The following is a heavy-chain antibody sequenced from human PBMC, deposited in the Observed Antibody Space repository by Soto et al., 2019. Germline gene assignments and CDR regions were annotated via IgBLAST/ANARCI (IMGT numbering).Heavy chain of an antibody. D-gene: IGHD3-22*01. J-gene: IGHJ4*02. CDR3: ARAPMVLTRSYFDS. CDR1: DGSISNFY. Sequence: SQTLSLTCTVSDGSISNFYWSWIRQPPGKGLEWIGYISSSGNTNYNPSLKSRVSISVDTSKNQFSLNLTSVTAADTAVYYCARAPMVLTRSYFDSWGQGTRVTVSS. V-gene: IGHV4-59*01. CDR2: ISSSGNT.